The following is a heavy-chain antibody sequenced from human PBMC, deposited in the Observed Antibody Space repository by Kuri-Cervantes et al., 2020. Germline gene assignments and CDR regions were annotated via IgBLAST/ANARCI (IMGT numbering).Heavy chain of an antibody. V-gene: IGHV3-21*01. Sequence: GGSLRLSCAASGFTFSSYSMNWVRQAPGKGLEWVSSISSSSSYIYYADSVKGRFTISKDNAKNSLYLQMVSLRAEDTAVYYCARAARRPYSYYFDYWGQGTLVTVSS. CDR2: ISSSSSYI. D-gene: IGHD2-15*01. J-gene: IGHJ4*02. CDR3: ARAARRPYSYYFDY. CDR1: GFTFSSYS.